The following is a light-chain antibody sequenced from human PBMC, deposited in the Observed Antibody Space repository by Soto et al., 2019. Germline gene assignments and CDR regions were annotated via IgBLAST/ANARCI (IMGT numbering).Light chain of an antibody. V-gene: IGKV3-11*01. CDR2: DAS. Sequence: EIVLTQSPATLSLSPGERATLSCRASQSVSSYLAWYQQKPGQAPRLLIYDASNRATGIPARFSGSGSGTDSPLTISRLAPEDFAVYYYQQRINWPYTFGQGTKLEIK. CDR1: QSVSSY. CDR3: QQRINWPYT. J-gene: IGKJ2*01.